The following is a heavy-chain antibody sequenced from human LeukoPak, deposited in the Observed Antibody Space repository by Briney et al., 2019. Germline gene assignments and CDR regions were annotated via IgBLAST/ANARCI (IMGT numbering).Heavy chain of an antibody. V-gene: IGHV3-7*03. CDR3: AKDRGSSSWDYYGMDV. Sequence: PGGSLRLSCAASGFTFSSYWMSWVCQAPGKGLEWVANIKQDGSEKYYVDSVKGRFTISRDNAKNSLYLQMNSLRAEDTALYYCAKDRGSSSWDYYGMDVWGQGTTVTVSS. CDR1: GFTFSSYW. J-gene: IGHJ6*02. CDR2: IKQDGSEK. D-gene: IGHD6-13*01.